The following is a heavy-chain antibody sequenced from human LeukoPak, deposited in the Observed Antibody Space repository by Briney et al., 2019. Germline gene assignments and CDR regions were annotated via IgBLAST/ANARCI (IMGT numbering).Heavy chain of an antibody. CDR1: GGSISSSSYY. V-gene: IGHV4-61*01. CDR3: ARVYYDFWSGYREFDY. CDR2: IYYGGST. Sequence: PSETLSLTCTVSGGSISSSSYYWSWIRQPPGKGLEWIGYIYYGGSTNYNPSLKSRVTISVDTSKNQFSLKLSSVTAADTAVYYCARVYYDFWSGYREFDYWGQGTLVTVSS. J-gene: IGHJ4*02. D-gene: IGHD3-3*01.